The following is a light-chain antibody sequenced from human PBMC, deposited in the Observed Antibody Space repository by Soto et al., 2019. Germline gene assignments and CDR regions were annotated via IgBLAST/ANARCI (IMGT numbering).Light chain of an antibody. V-gene: IGKV1-5*01. Sequence: MTQSPATLSACVGDRVTITCRASQSISTWLAWYQQKPGKAPKLLIYDASSLESGVPSRFSGSGSGTEFTLTINSLRPDDFATYYCQQYDTYWTFGQGTKVDI. CDR2: DAS. CDR1: QSISTW. CDR3: QQYDTYWT. J-gene: IGKJ1*01.